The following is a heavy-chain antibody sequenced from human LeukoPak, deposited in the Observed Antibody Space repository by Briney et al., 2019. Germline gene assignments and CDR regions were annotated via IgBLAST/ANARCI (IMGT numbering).Heavy chain of an antibody. D-gene: IGHD3-10*01. CDR2: ISKAGSEK. Sequence: GGSLRLSCAASGFTLSRYWMSWVRQAPGEGLEWVADISKAGSEKFYVDSVTSRFTISRDNAKISLYLQMNSLRAEDTAVYYCARVTPGGVGSFDYWGQGTLVTVSS. J-gene: IGHJ4*02. V-gene: IGHV3-7*01. CDR3: ARVTPGGVGSFDY. CDR1: GFTLSRYW.